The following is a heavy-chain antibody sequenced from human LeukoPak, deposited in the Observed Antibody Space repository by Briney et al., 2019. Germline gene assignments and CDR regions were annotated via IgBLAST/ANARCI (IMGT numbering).Heavy chain of an antibody. D-gene: IGHD6-13*01. V-gene: IGHV1-18*01. CDR3: ASTSQQQLVAFDI. CDR1: GYTFTSYG. Sequence: ASVKVSCKASGYTFTSYGISWVRRAPGQGLEWMGWISAYNGNTNYAQKLQGRVTMTTDTSTSTAYMELRSLRSDDTAVYYCASTSQQQLVAFDIWGQGTMVTVSS. CDR2: ISAYNGNT. J-gene: IGHJ3*02.